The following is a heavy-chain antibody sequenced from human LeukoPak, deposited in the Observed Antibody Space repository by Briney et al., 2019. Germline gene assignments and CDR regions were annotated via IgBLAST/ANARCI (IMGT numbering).Heavy chain of an antibody. Sequence: GGSLRLSCAASGFTFSSYAMHWVRQAPGKGLEWVAVISYDGSNKYYADSVKGRFTISRDNSKNTLYLQMNSLRAEDTAVYCCARDPHYYGSGSYSGNNWFDPWGQGTLVTVSS. J-gene: IGHJ5*02. CDR2: ISYDGSNK. V-gene: IGHV3-30-3*01. D-gene: IGHD3-10*01. CDR3: ARDPHYYGSGSYSGNNWFDP. CDR1: GFTFSSYA.